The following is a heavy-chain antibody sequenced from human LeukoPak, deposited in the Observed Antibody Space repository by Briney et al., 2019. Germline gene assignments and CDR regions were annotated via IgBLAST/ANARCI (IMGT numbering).Heavy chain of an antibody. CDR1: GFTFSSYD. V-gene: IGHV3-13*01. CDR3: ARVQGLDFRWYFDL. Sequence: GGSLRLSCAASGFTFSSYDMHWVRHATGKGLEWVSAIGTAGDTYYPGSVKGRFTISRENAKNSLYLQLNSLTAGDTAVYYCARVQGLDFRWYFDLWGRGTLVTVSS. J-gene: IGHJ2*01. CDR2: IGTAGDT.